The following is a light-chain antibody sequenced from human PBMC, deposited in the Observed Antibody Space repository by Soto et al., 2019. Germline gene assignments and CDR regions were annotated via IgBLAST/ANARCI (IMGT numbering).Light chain of an antibody. J-gene: IGLJ2*01. CDR1: SSNIGSNT. CDR2: SNN. V-gene: IGLV1-44*01. Sequence: QAVVTQPPSASGTPGQRVTISCSGSSSNIGSNTVNWYQQLPGTAPKLLIYSNNQRPSGVPDRFSGSKSGTSASLAISGLQSEYEADYYCAAWDDSLNGLVFGGGTKLTVL. CDR3: AAWDDSLNGLV.